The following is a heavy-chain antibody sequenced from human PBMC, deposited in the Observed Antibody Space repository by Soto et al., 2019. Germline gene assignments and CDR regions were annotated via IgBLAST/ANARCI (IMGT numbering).Heavy chain of an antibody. CDR3: ARLNYDFWSGYPGTFDY. CDR1: GYSISSGYY. V-gene: IGHV4-38-2*01. CDR2: IYHSGST. D-gene: IGHD3-3*01. Sequence: PSETLSLTCAVSGYSISSGYYWGWIRHPPGKGLELIGSIYHSGSTYYSPSLKSRVTISVDKSKNQFSLKLSSVTAADTAVYYCARLNYDFWSGYPGTFDYWGQGTLVTVSS. J-gene: IGHJ4*02.